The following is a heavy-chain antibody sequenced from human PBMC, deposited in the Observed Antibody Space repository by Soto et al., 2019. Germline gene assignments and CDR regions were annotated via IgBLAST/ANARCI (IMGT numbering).Heavy chain of an antibody. D-gene: IGHD3-3*01. CDR2: MNPNSGNT. J-gene: IGHJ6*02. V-gene: IGHV1-8*01. CDR1: EDTFTSYD. Sequence: QVQLVQSGAEVKKPGASVKVSCKASEDTFTSYDINWVRQATGQGLEWMGWMNPNSGNTGYAQKFQGRVTMIRNTSISTAYMDLSSLRSEDTAVYYCARSYSFTIFGVVRNYYYYGMDVWGQWTTVTVSS. CDR3: ARSYSFTIFGVVRNYYYYGMDV.